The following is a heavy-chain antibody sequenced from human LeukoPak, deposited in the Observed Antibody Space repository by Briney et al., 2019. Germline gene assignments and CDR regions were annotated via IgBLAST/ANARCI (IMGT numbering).Heavy chain of an antibody. J-gene: IGHJ3*02. CDR2: IYPGDSDT. D-gene: IGHD3-16*02. CDR3: ARHGDSDYVWRSYRRQGTFDI. V-gene: IGHV5-51*01. CDR1: GYVFTCYC. Sequence: ERLQSSCKGAGYVFTCYCIGGVRQGPGKGREWRVMIYPGDSDTRYSPSFQSQVTISADKCISTAYLQLSSLKPSATAMYYCARHGDSDYVWRSYRRQGTFDIYGQGQMVTVSS.